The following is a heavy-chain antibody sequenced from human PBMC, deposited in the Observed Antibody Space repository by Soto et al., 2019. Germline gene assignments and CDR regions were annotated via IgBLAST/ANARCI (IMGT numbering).Heavy chain of an antibody. CDR2: IYYSGST. Sequence: PSETLSLTCTVSGGSISSYYWSWIRQPPGKGLEWIGYIYYSGSTNYNPSLKSRVTISVDTSKNQFSLKLSSVTAADTAVYYCARGNVDTAMVTVYYYWGQGTLVTVSS. CDR3: ARGNVDTAMVTVYYY. J-gene: IGHJ4*02. D-gene: IGHD5-18*01. CDR1: GGSISSYY. V-gene: IGHV4-59*01.